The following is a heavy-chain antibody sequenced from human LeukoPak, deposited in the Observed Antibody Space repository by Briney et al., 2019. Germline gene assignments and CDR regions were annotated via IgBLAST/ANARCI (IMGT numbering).Heavy chain of an antibody. Sequence: ASVKVSCKASGYTFTSYGISWVRQAPGQGLEWMGWISAYNGNTNYAQKLQGRVTMTTDTSTSTAYMELRSLRSDDTAVYYCARDHEGYCSSTSCYTGNYWGQGTLVTVSS. V-gene: IGHV1-18*01. CDR1: GYTFTSYG. CDR2: ISAYNGNT. J-gene: IGHJ4*02. D-gene: IGHD2-2*02. CDR3: ARDHEGYCSSTSCYTGNY.